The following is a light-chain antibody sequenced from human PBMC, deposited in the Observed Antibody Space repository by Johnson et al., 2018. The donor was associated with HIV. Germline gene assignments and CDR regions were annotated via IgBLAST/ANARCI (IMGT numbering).Light chain of an antibody. Sequence: QSVLTQSPSVSAAPGQKVTISCSGSSSNIGNNYVSWYQQLPGTAPKLLIYENNKRPSGIPDRLSGSKSGTSATLGITGLQTGDEADYYCGTWDSSLSQGVFGTGTKVTVL. CDR1: SSNIGNNY. V-gene: IGLV1-51*02. CDR3: GTWDSSLSQGV. J-gene: IGLJ1*01. CDR2: ENN.